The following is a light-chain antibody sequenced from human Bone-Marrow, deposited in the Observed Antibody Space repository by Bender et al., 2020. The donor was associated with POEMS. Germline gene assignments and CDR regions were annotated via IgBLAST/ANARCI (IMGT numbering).Light chain of an antibody. CDR1: SGSIATNY. J-gene: IGLJ2*01. V-gene: IGLV6-57*03. CDR2: EDD. Sequence: NFVLTQPHSVSESPGKTVTISCSRSSGSIATNYVQWYQQRPGSVPNTVIYEDDQRPSGVPGRFSGSKSANTAYLTVSGLESDDEAAYYCTSYGRDNNLIFGGGTKLTVL. CDR3: TSYGRDNNLI.